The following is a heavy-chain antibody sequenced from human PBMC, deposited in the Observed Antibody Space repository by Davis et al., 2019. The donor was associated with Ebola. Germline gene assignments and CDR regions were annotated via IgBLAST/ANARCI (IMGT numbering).Heavy chain of an antibody. Sequence: SETLSLTCTVSGGSISSSSYYWGWIRQPPGKGLEWIGEIYHSGSTNYNPSLKSRVTISVDTSKNQFSLKLSSVTAADTAVYYCARGNNYDFWSGRKYGMDVWGQGTTVTVSS. CDR1: GGSISSSSYY. D-gene: IGHD3-3*01. CDR2: IYHSGST. J-gene: IGHJ6*02. CDR3: ARGNNYDFWSGRKYGMDV. V-gene: IGHV4-39*07.